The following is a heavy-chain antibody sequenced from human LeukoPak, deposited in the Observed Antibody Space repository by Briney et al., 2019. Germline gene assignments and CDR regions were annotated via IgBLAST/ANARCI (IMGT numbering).Heavy chain of an antibody. J-gene: IGHJ4*02. D-gene: IGHD3-22*01. V-gene: IGHV3-23*01. CDR1: GFTFSSYA. Sequence: GGSLRLSCAASGFTFSSYAMSWVRQAPGKGLEWVSAISGSSGSTYYADSVKGRFTISRDNSKNTLYLQMNSLRAEDTAVYYCAKDQRGYYDSSDEKGYWGQGTLVTVSS. CDR3: AKDQRGYYDSSDEKGY. CDR2: ISGSSGST.